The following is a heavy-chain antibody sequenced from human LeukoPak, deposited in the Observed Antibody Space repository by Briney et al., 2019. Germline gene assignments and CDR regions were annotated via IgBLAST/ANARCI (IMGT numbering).Heavy chain of an antibody. CDR1: GYTFTSYY. D-gene: IGHD2-2*01. Sequence: GASVKVSCKASGYTFTSYYMHWVRQAPGQGLEWMGIINPSGGSTSYAQKFQGRVTMTRDTSTSTVYMELSSLRSEDTAVYYCARSYCSSTSCYGRHFDYWGQGTLVTVSS. CDR3: ARSYCSSTSCYGRHFDY. V-gene: IGHV1-46*01. CDR2: INPSGGST. J-gene: IGHJ4*02.